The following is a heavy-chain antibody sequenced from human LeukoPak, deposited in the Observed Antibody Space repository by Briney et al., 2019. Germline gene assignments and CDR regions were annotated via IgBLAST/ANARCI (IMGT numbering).Heavy chain of an antibody. V-gene: IGHV4-59*01. Sequence: PSETLSLICTVSGGSIIGYYWSWIRQPPGKGLEWIAYIHSTGSTNYNPSLKSRLTISVDTSKNQVSLTLTSVTAADTAVYYCVRDRRGSGSAHSFHPWGQRTLVTLSS. CDR3: VRDRRGSGSAHSFHP. CDR2: IHSTGST. D-gene: IGHD3-10*01. J-gene: IGHJ5*02. CDR1: GGSIIGYY.